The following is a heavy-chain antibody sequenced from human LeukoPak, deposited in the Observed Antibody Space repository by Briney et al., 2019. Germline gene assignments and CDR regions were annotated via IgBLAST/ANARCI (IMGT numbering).Heavy chain of an antibody. CDR3: ARGGVRTAASSLGY. CDR2: INPNSGGT. V-gene: IGHV1-2*02. Sequence: ASVKVSCKASGYTFTGYHMHWVRQAPGQGLEWMGWINPNSGGTNFAQKFRGRVTMTRDTSITTAYMELTRLKSDDTAVYYCARGGVRTAASSLGYWGQGTLVTVSS. D-gene: IGHD6-13*01. J-gene: IGHJ4*01. CDR1: GYTFTGYH.